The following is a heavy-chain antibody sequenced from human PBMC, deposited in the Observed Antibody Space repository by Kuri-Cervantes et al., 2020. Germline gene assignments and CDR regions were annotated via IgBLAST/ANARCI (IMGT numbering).Heavy chain of an antibody. D-gene: IGHD3-3*01. J-gene: IGHJ6*03. V-gene: IGHV3-49*04. Sequence: GESLKISCQGSGFTFGDYALSWVRQAPGKGLEWVGFIRSQADGGTTDYAASVKGRFTISRDDSKSSAYLQMDSLKTEDTAVYYCTRDATYYDFWSGYYSHYYYYMDVWGKGTTVTVSS. CDR3: TRDATYYDFWSGYYSHYYYYMDV. CDR2: IRSQADGGTT. CDR1: GFTFGDYA.